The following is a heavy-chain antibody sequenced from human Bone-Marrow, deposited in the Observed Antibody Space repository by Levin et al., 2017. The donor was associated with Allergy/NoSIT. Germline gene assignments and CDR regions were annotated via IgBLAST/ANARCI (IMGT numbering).Heavy chain of an antibody. CDR2: IDPKSGGT. Sequence: LAASVKVSCKASEYTITDHHMHWVRQAPGQGLEWMGWIDPKSGGTKYAQKFQGSVTMTRDTSISTVYLELSGLRSDDTAVYYCTRGGGLYYVDYWGQGTLGTVSS. J-gene: IGHJ4*02. V-gene: IGHV1-2*03. CDR3: TRGGGLYYVDY. CDR1: EYTITDHH. D-gene: IGHD2-15*01.